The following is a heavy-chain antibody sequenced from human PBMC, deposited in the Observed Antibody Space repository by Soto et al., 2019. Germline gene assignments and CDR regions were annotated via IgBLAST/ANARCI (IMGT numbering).Heavy chain of an antibody. Sequence: QVQLVQSGAEVKKPGSSVKVSCKASGGTFSSYAISWVRQAPGQGLEWMGGIIPIFGTANYAQQFQGRVTITADESTSTAYMELSSLRSEDTAVYYCARDEVEMATMGPLDYWGQGTLVTVSS. CDR3: ARDEVEMATMGPLDY. V-gene: IGHV1-69*01. CDR1: GGTFSSYA. CDR2: IIPIFGTA. D-gene: IGHD5-12*01. J-gene: IGHJ4*02.